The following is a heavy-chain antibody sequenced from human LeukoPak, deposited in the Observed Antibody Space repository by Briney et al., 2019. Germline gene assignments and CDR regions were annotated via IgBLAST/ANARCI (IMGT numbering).Heavy chain of an antibody. V-gene: IGHV1-2*02. CDR1: GYTFTGYY. D-gene: IGHD4-17*01. Sequence: GASVEVSCKASGYTFTGYYMHWVRQAPGQGLEWMGWINPNSGGTNYAQKFQGRVTMTRDTSISTAYMELSRLRSDDTAVYYCARVDDYGDYVGYWGQGTLVTVSS. J-gene: IGHJ4*02. CDR3: ARVDDYGDYVGY. CDR2: INPNSGGT.